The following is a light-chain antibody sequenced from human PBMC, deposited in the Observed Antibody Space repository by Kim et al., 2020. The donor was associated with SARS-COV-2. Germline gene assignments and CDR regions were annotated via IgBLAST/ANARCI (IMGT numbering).Light chain of an antibody. V-gene: IGLV3-1*01. J-gene: IGLJ2*01. CDR1: KLGDKY. Sequence: SVSPGQTASITCSGEKLGDKYACWYQQKPGRSPVLVIYQDSKRPSGIPERFSGSNSGNTATLTISGTQAMDEADYYCQAWDSSTVVFGGGTQLTVL. CDR3: QAWDSSTVV. CDR2: QDS.